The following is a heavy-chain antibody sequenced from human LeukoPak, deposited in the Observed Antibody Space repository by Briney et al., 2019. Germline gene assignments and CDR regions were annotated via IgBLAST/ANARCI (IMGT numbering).Heavy chain of an antibody. D-gene: IGHD2-15*01. CDR2: ISWNSGSI. CDR3: AKDFRYCSGGSCYSGGYFDY. J-gene: IGHJ4*02. Sequence: RRSLRLSCAAPGFTFDDYAMHWVRPAPGKGLEWVSGISWNSGSIGYADSVKGRFTISRDNAKNSLYLQMNSLRAEDTALYYCAKDFRYCSGGSCYSGGYFDYWGRGTLVTVSS. V-gene: IGHV3-9*01. CDR1: GFTFDDYA.